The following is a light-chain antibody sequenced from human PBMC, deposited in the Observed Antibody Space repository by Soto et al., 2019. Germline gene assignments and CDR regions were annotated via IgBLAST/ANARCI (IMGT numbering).Light chain of an antibody. V-gene: IGLV2-23*02. CDR2: EVT. CDR1: STDVGSYNL. Sequence: QSVLTQPASVSGSPGQSITISCTGTSTDVGSYNLVSWYQQHPGRAPKLIICEVTERPSGISNRFSGSKSGNTASLTISGLQPEDEADYFCSSFAGSDTYWVFGGGTQLTVL. CDR3: SSFAGSDTYWV. J-gene: IGLJ3*02.